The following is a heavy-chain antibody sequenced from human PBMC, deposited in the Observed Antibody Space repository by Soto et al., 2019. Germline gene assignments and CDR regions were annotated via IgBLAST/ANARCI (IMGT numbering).Heavy chain of an antibody. V-gene: IGHV4-61*01. CDR1: GDSISTPHYY. D-gene: IGHD6-19*01. Sequence: PSETLSLTCTVSGDSISTPHYYWSWIRQPPGKGLEWIGYIYSSGTTNYNPSLKSRVTMSVDTSKNQFSLKLTSVTAADTAVYYCVRGSGWYFYWGQGTLVTVSS. J-gene: IGHJ4*02. CDR2: IYSSGTT. CDR3: VRGSGWYFY.